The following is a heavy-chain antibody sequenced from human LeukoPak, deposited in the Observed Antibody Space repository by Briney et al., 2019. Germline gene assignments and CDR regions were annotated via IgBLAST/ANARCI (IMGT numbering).Heavy chain of an antibody. J-gene: IGHJ4*02. Sequence: GASVKVSCKASGYTFTSYDINWVRQATGQGLEWMGWMNPNSGNTGYAQKFQGRVTMTRNTSISTAYMELSSLRSEDTAVYYCARDVLTMVRGVLDYWGQGTLVTVSS. D-gene: IGHD3-10*01. V-gene: IGHV1-8*01. CDR2: MNPNSGNT. CDR1: GYTFTSYD. CDR3: ARDVLTMVRGVLDY.